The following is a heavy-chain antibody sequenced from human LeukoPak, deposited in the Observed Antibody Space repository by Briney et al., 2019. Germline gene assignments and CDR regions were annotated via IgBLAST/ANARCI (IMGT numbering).Heavy chain of an antibody. V-gene: IGHV3-11*04. D-gene: IGHD5-24*01. CDR2: ISRSSSTI. CDR3: ASDGYKSHFDY. CDR1: GFTFSDYY. J-gene: IGHJ4*02. Sequence: GETLRLSCAVSGFTFSDYYMRWIRRALGRGREGCTYISRSSSTIYYADSAKCRFTISRDNAKNSLYLQMNCLRAQDTAVYYCASDGYKSHFDYWGQGTLVTVSS.